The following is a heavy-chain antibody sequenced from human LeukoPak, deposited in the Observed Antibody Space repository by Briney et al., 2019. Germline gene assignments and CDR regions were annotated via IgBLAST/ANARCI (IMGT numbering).Heavy chain of an antibody. V-gene: IGHV1-18*01. CDR2: ISAYNGYT. CDR3: ARDRYYYGSGSYYFDY. D-gene: IGHD3-10*01. Sequence: ASVKVSCKASGYTFTSYGISWVRQAPGQGLEWMGWISAYNGYTNYAQKLQGRVTMTTDTSTSTAYMELRSLRSDDTAVYYCARDRYYYGSGSYYFDYWGQGTLVTVSS. CDR1: GYTFTSYG. J-gene: IGHJ4*02.